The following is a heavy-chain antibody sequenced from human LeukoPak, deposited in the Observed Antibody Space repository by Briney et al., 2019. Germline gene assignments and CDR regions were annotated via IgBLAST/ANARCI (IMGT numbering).Heavy chain of an antibody. CDR2: ISGSGDNT. Sequence: GGTLRLSCAASKFTFTAYGMSWVRLAPGKGLQWVSTISGSGDNTYYADSVKGRFTISRDNSKNTLYLQMNSLRAEDTAVYYCAKDSFSRGPKIHYYYYYYMDVWGKGTTVTISS. V-gene: IGHV3-23*01. J-gene: IGHJ6*03. CDR1: KFTFTAYG. CDR3: AKDSFSRGPKIHYYYYYYMDV. D-gene: IGHD3-10*01.